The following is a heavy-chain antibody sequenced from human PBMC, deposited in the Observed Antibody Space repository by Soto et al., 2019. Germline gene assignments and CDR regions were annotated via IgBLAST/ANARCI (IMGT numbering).Heavy chain of an antibody. CDR3: AANVRYSSSWYSFDY. J-gene: IGHJ4*02. Sequence: GASVKVSCKASGFTFTSSAVQWVRQARGQRLEWIGWIVVGSGNTNYAQKFQERVTITRDMSTSTAYMELSSLRSEDTAVYYCAANVRYSSSWYSFDYWGQGTRVTVSS. V-gene: IGHV1-58*01. CDR1: GFTFTSSA. D-gene: IGHD6-13*01. CDR2: IVVGSGNT.